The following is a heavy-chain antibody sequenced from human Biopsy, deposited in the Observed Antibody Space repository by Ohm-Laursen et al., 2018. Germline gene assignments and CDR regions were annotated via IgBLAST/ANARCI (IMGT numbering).Heavy chain of an antibody. CDR1: RYSFTSYY. V-gene: IGHV1-46*01. CDR2: INPSGSTT. CDR3: ARNTGWYGDLYYFDY. J-gene: IGHJ4*02. Sequence: ASVKVSCKASRYSFTSYYMHWVRQAPGQGLEWMGMINPSGSTTSYPQIFQGRVTMTRDTSKSTVYMELSSLRSADTAVYFCARNTGWYGDLYYFDYWGQGTLVTVSS. D-gene: IGHD6-19*01.